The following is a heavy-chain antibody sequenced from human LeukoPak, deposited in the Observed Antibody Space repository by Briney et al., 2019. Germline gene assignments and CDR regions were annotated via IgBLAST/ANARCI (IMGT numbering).Heavy chain of an antibody. Sequence: ASVKISCKVAGYTFTDYYMHWVQQAPGKGLEWMGLVDPEDGETIYAEKFQGRVTITADTSTDTAYMELSSLRSEDTAVYYCATGFGYYFDYWGQGTLVTVSS. V-gene: IGHV1-69-2*01. J-gene: IGHJ4*02. CDR2: VDPEDGET. CDR3: ATGFGYYFDY. CDR1: GYTFTDYY. D-gene: IGHD3-10*01.